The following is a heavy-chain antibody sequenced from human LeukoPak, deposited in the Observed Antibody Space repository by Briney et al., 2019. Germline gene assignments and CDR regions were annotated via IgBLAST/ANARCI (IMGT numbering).Heavy chain of an antibody. V-gene: IGHV3-33*01. CDR1: GFTLSSYA. D-gene: IGHD3-10*01. CDR3: VRDDSGSVIRGVLHY. J-gene: IGHJ4*02. Sequence: PGRSLRLSCTASGFTLSSYAIHWVRQAPGKGLEWVSVIYLDGGKIYYADSVKGRFTLSRDNSKNTLYLQMNSLIAEDTAVYYCVRDDSGSVIRGVLHYWGQGALVTVSS. CDR2: IYLDGGKI.